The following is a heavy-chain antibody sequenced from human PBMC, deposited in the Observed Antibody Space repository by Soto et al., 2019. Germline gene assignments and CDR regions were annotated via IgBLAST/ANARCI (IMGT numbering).Heavy chain of an antibody. J-gene: IGHJ4*02. CDR1: GYTFTSYG. CDR3: AKDQSAAGTVDY. Sequence: ASVKVSCKASGYTFTSYGISWVRQAPGQGLEWMGWISPYTGNTNYAQKLQDRVTMTTDTSTSTAYMELRSLRSDDTAVYFRAKDQSAAGTVDYWGPGTLVTVSS. D-gene: IGHD6-13*01. CDR2: ISPYTGNT. V-gene: IGHV1-18*04.